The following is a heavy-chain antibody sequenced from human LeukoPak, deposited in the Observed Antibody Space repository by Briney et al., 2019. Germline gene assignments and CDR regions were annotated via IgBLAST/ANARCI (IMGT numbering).Heavy chain of an antibody. J-gene: IGHJ5*02. V-gene: IGHV3-21*01. D-gene: IGHD5-18*01. CDR2: ITTSSTYI. CDR1: GFTFSSYS. CDR3: ARVGYIYGYDR. Sequence: GGSLRLSCAASGFTFSSYSMSWVRQAPGKGLEWVSSITTSSTYISYADSVKGRFTISRDNAKNSLYLQMNSLRAEDTAVYYCARVGYIYGYDRWGQGTLVTVSS.